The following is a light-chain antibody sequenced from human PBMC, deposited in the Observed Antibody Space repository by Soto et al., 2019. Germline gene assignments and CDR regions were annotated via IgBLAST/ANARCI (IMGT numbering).Light chain of an antibody. V-gene: IGKV3-20*01. J-gene: IGKJ2*02. Sequence: EILLTQSPGTLSLSPGERATLSCRASQSIGNTYLAWYQQKPGQAPRLLIYGASSRATGIPDRFSGSGSGTDFTLTISRLEPEDFAVYYCQRSSGTFGQGTKLEIK. CDR1: QSIGNTY. CDR3: QRSSGT. CDR2: GAS.